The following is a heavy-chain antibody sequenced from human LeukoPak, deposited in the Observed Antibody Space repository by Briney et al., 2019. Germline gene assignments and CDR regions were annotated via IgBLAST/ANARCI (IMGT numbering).Heavy chain of an antibody. CDR3: ARHPRTYRGPLDY. J-gene: IGHJ4*02. Sequence: GGSLRLSCATSGFTVSSNYVSWVRQAPGKGLEWVSVIYSGGSTYYADSVKGRFTISRDNSKNTLYLQMNSLRAEDTAVYYCARHPRTYRGPLDYWGQGTLVTVSS. CDR1: GFTVSSNY. CDR2: IYSGGST. V-gene: IGHV3-53*01. D-gene: IGHD3-16*02.